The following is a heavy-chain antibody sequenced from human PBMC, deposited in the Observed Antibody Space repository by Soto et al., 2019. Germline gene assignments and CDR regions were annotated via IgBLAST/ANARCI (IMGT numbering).Heavy chain of an antibody. CDR3: ARGSLPLDY. J-gene: IGHJ4*02. D-gene: IGHD2-15*01. Sequence: PVKGLEWIGYIYYSGSTNYNPSLKSRVTISVDTSKNQFSLKLSSVTAVYSAVYYCARGSLPLDYCGEGTVVTVS. CDR2: IYYSGST. V-gene: IGHV4-59*01.